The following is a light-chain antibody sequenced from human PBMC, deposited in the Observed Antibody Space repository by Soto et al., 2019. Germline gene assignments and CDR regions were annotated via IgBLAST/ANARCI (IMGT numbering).Light chain of an antibody. CDR3: QQYNNWPTWT. Sequence: EIVFTQSPSTLSLSPGERATLSCRASQSVSSYLAWYQQKPGQAPRLLIYGTSTRVTGIPARFSGSGSGTEFTLTISSLQSEDFAVYYCQQYNNWPTWTFGQGTKVDIK. V-gene: IGKV3-15*01. CDR2: GTS. J-gene: IGKJ1*01. CDR1: QSVSSY.